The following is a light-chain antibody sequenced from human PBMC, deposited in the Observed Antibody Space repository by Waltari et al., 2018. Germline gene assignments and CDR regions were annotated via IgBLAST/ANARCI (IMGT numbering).Light chain of an antibody. CDR3: ATWDANLNGVV. J-gene: IGLJ2*01. Sequence: QSVLTQPPSVSGTPGQRVTISCSGSSSNIACNSVNWYQQVPGKAPKLLIYNSGQRPSGVSDRFSGTKSDSSASLAISGLRSEDEAHYYCATWDANLNGVVFGGGTKLTVL. V-gene: IGLV1-44*01. CDR2: NSG. CDR1: SSNIACNS.